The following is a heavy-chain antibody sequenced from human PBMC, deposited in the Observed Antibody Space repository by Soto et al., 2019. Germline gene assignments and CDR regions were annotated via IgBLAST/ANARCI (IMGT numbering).Heavy chain of an antibody. Sequence: VQLVESGGGLVQPGGSLRLSCAASGFTFSNYDMHWVRQVTGRGLEWVSAIGTGGDTYYAGSVKGRFTISRENAKNSLYLQMNSLRAGDTAVYYCTRGALGFDYWGQGTLVTVSS. CDR3: TRGALGFDY. V-gene: IGHV3-13*01. D-gene: IGHD3-16*01. CDR1: GFTFSNYD. J-gene: IGHJ4*02. CDR2: IGTGGDT.